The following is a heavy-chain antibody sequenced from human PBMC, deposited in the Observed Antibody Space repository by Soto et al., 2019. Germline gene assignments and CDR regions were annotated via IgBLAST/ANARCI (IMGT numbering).Heavy chain of an antibody. CDR3: ARNESSNISGMVV. Sequence: EVQLVESGGGMVKPGGSLRLSCAASGFTFSSYSMNWVRQAPGKGLEWVSSIRSSSFSINYADSVKGRFSISRDNAQNSLHRQMNNLRAEDTAVYYCARNESSNISGMVVWGQGTTVTVSA. D-gene: IGHD6-6*01. CDR1: GFTFSSYS. CDR2: IRSSSFSI. V-gene: IGHV3-21*01. J-gene: IGHJ6*01.